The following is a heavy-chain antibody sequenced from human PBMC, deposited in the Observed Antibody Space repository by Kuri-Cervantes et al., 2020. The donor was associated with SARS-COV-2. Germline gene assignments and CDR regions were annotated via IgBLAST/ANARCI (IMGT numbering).Heavy chain of an antibody. CDR1: GGSISSHY. J-gene: IGHJ6*03. CDR2: IYYSGST. CDR3: ARQEWELLGAGYYYYMDV. V-gene: IGHV4-59*08. D-gene: IGHD1-26*01. Sequence: GSLRLSCTVSGGSISSHYWSWIRQPPGKVLEWIGYIYYSGSTNYNPSLKSRVTISVDTSKNQFSLKLSSVTAADTAVYYCARQEWELLGAGYYYYMDVWGKGTTVTVSS.